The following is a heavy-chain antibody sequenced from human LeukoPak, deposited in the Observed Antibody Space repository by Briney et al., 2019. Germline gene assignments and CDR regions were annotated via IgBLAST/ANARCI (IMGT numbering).Heavy chain of an antibody. CDR1: GGSISSYY. D-gene: IGHD4-17*01. J-gene: IGHJ6*03. CDR3: ARQSTVTKGVDYYYYYMDV. V-gene: IGHV4-4*07. CDR2: IYTSGST. Sequence: PSETLSLTCTVSGGSISSYYWSWIRQPAGKGLEWIGRIYTSGSTNYNPSLKSRVTMSVDMSKNQFSLKLSSVTAADTAVYYCARQSTVTKGVDYYYYYMDVWGKGTTVTVSS.